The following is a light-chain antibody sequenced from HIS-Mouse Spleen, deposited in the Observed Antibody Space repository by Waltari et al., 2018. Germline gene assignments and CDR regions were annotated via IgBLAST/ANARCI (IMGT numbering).Light chain of an antibody. Sequence: QSALTQPPSASGSPGQSVTLSCTGTSRDVGGYNYVSGYQQHPGKAPKLMIYEVSKRPSGVPDRFSGSKSGNTASLTVSGLQAEDEADYYCSSYAGSNNYVFGTGTKVTVL. V-gene: IGLV2-8*01. CDR2: EVS. CDR1: SRDVGGYNY. J-gene: IGLJ1*01. CDR3: SSYAGSNNYV.